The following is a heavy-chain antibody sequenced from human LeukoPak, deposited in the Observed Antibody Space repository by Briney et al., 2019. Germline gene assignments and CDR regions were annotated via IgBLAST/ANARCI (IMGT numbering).Heavy chain of an antibody. D-gene: IGHD2-15*01. CDR1: GGSISSYY. Sequence: SETLSLTFTVSGGSISSYYWSWIRQPPGKGLEWIGYIYYSGSTNYNPSLKSRVTISVDTSKNQFSLKLSSVTAADTAVYYCARGGYCSGGSCYWDYWGQGTLVTVSS. J-gene: IGHJ4*02. CDR2: IYYSGST. V-gene: IGHV4-59*01. CDR3: ARGGYCSGGSCYWDY.